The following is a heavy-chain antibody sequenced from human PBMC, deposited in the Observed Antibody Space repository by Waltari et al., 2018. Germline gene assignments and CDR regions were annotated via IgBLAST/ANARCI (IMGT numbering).Heavy chain of an antibody. D-gene: IGHD3-3*02. CDR2: IKSKTDGGTT. J-gene: IGHJ3*02. CDR1: GFTFSNAW. V-gene: IGHV3-15*01. CDR3: ATIHHLPFI. Sequence: EVQLVESGGGLVKPGESLRLSCGASGFTFSNAWMSWVRQAPGKGLEWVGHIKSKTDGGTTDYAAPVKGRFTISRDDSKNTVYLQMNSLKSEDTAVYYCATIHHLPFIWGQGTMVTVSS.